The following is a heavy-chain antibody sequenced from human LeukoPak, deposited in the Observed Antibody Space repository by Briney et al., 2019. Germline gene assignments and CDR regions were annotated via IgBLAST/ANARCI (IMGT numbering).Heavy chain of an antibody. CDR1: GYTFTGYY. V-gene: IGHV1-2*02. Sequence: ASVKVSCKASGYTFTGYYMHLVRQAPGQGLEWMGWVNPNSGGTNYAQKFQGRVTMTRDTSISTAYMELSRLRSDDTAVYYWARAAATAGFDPLGQGTLVTVSS. CDR3: ARAAATAGFDP. CDR2: VNPNSGGT. J-gene: IGHJ5*02. D-gene: IGHD1-26*01.